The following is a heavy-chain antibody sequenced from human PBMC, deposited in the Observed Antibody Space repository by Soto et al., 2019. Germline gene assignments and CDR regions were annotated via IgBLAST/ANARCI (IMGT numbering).Heavy chain of an antibody. CDR1: GFTFRDYA. D-gene: IGHD2-2*01. V-gene: IGHV3-23*01. Sequence: SGGSLRLSCAASGFTFRDYAMTWVRQAPGKGLEWVSSIYGSGEKTFYARSVQGRFTISRDNFKNTLDLQMNSLRGDDTAVYYCAKEFSFTYHVSVLHDWGQGTLVTVSS. J-gene: IGHJ4*02. CDR2: IYGSGEKT. CDR3: AKEFSFTYHVSVLHD.